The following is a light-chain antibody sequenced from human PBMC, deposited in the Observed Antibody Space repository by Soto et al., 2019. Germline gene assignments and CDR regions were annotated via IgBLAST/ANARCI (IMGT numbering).Light chain of an antibody. V-gene: IGKV3-20*01. CDR3: QYQGT. CDR1: QSIGRRY. J-gene: IGKJ4*01. CDR2: DTS. Sequence: IVLTQSPGTLSLSPGERATLSCRASQSIGRRYLAWYQQKPGQGPMLLIYDTSERARDIPDRFSGSGSGTDFTLTISRRVPEVFAVYYCQYQGTFGGGTKVEIK.